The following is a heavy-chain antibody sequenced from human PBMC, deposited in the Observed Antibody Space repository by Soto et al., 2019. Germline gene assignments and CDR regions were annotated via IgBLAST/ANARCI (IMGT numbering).Heavy chain of an antibody. J-gene: IGHJ3*02. Sequence: PSETLSLTCAVSGDSINSSHWWNWVRQPPGKGLEWIGQISHSGSTNYNPSLTSRVTISVDTSRDQFSLKLSSVTAADTAVYYCARGGTDFWSGSAFAFDIWGQGTMVTVSS. CDR2: ISHSGST. CDR1: GDSINSSHW. CDR3: ARGGTDFWSGSAFAFDI. D-gene: IGHD3-3*01. V-gene: IGHV4-4*02.